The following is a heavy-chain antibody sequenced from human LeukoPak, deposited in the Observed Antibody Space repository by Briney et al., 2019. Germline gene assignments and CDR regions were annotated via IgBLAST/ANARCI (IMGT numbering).Heavy chain of an antibody. CDR3: ARDRIAVAGTYFDS. Sequence: PGGSLRLSCAASAFTFSDNAMSWVRQAPGKGLEWVSAISSTGDNTYYADSVKGRFTISRDNSKSTLYLQMNSLRAKDTAVYYCARDRIAVAGTYFDSWGQGTLVTVSS. CDR1: AFTFSDNA. V-gene: IGHV3-23*01. J-gene: IGHJ4*02. D-gene: IGHD6-19*01. CDR2: ISSTGDNT.